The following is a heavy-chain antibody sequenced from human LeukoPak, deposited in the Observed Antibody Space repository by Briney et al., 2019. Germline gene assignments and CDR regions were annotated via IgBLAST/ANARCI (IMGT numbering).Heavy chain of an antibody. D-gene: IGHD3-3*01. CDR3: ARAYDFWSGFDY. J-gene: IGHJ4*02. Sequence: PSETLSLTCTVSGGSVSSGSYYWSWIRQPPGKGLEWIGYIYYSGSTNYNPSLKSRVTISVDTSKNQFSLKLSSVTAADTAVYYCARAYDFWSGFDYWGQGTLVTVSS. CDR1: GGSVSSGSYY. V-gene: IGHV4-61*01. CDR2: IYYSGST.